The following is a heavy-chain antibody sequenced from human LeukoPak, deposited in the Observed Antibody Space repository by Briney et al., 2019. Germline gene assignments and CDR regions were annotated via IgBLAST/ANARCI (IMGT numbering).Heavy chain of an antibody. Sequence: RGSLRLSCAASGFTFSSYSMHWVRQAPGKGLVWVSRINSDGSSTSYADSVKGRFTISRDNAKNTLYLQMNSLRAEDTAVYYCARVLATTSLIDYWGQGTLVTVSS. V-gene: IGHV3-74*01. D-gene: IGHD5-12*01. J-gene: IGHJ4*02. CDR2: INSDGSST. CDR3: ARVLATTSLIDY. CDR1: GFTFSSYS.